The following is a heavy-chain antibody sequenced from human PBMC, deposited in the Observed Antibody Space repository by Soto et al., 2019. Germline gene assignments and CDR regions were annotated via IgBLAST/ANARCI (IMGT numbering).Heavy chain of an antibody. CDR2: ISAYTGST. J-gene: IGHJ5*02. D-gene: IGHD6-13*01. V-gene: IGHV1-18*01. CDR1: GYTFTSYG. CDR3: ARDNVRGIAGPP. Sequence: GASVKVSCKASGYTFTSYGISWVRQAPGQGLEWMGWISAYTGSTSYAQKFQGRVTMTRDTSTSTVYMELSSLRSEDTAVYYCARDNVRGIAGPPWGQGTLVTVSS.